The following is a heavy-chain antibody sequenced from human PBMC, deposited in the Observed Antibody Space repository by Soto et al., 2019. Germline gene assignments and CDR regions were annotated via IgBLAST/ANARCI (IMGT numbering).Heavy chain of an antibody. J-gene: IGHJ6*02. V-gene: IGHV1-69*01. CDR1: GGTFSSYA. D-gene: IGHD4-17*01. Sequence: QVQLVQSGAEVKKPGSSVKVSCKASGGTFSSYAISWVRQAPGQGLEWMGGIIPIFGTATYAQKFQGRVTITADESTSTDDMQLSSLRSEDTAVYYGARGLGDYGDYVDYYGMDVWGQGTTVTVSS. CDR2: IIPIFGTA. CDR3: ARGLGDYGDYVDYYGMDV.